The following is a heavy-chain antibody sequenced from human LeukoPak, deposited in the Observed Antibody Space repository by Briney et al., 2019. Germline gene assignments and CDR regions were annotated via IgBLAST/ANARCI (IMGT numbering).Heavy chain of an antibody. CDR3: ARHGCATCPKSI. D-gene: IGHD3-10*01. J-gene: IGHJ3*02. Sequence: PSETLSLTCTVSGGSVSSYYWSWIRQPPGKGLEWIGYIYTSGSTNYNPSLKSRVTISVDTSKDQFSLNLRSVTAADTAVYYCARHGCATCPKSIWGQGTLVTVPS. CDR2: IYTSGST. V-gene: IGHV4-4*09. CDR1: GGSVSSYY.